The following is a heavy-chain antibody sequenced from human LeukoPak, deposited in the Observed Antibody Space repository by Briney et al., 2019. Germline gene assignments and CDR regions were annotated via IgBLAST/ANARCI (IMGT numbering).Heavy chain of an antibody. V-gene: IGHV1-46*01. D-gene: IGHD3-9*01. CDR3: ARDRSRYFDWLSDFDY. Sequence: ASVKVSCKASGYTFTSYYMHWVRQAPGQGLEWMGIINPSGGSTSYAQKFQGRVTMTRDTSTSTVYMELSSLRSEDTAVYYCARDRSRYFDWLSDFDYWGQGTLVTVSS. CDR1: GYTFTSYY. J-gene: IGHJ4*02. CDR2: INPSGGST.